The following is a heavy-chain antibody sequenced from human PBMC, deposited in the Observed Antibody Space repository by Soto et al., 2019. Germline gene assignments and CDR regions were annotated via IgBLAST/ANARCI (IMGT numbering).Heavy chain of an antibody. CDR2: ISSTGGTR. J-gene: IGHJ4*02. V-gene: IGHV3-48*02. Sequence: VQLVESGGDLVQTGGSLRLSCAASGFTFSSYALNWVRQVPGKGLEWVSYISSTGGTRYYADSVEGRFTISRDNAKNSLYLQMNSLRDEDTALYFCARDVSGFVRFDEWGQGTLVTVSS. CDR3: ARDVSGFVRFDE. D-gene: IGHD6-19*01. CDR1: GFTFSSYA.